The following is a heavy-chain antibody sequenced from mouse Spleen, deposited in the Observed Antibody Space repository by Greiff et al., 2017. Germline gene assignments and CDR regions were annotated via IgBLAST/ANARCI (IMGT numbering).Heavy chain of an antibody. CDR2: ISSGGGNT. V-gene: IGHV5-9-3*01. D-gene: IGHD4-1*01. CDR3: ASGGTGWFAY. CDR1: GFTFSSYA. Sequence: EVQLQESGGGLVKLGGSLKLSCAASGFTFSSYAMSWVRQTPEKRLEWVATISSGGGNTYYPDSVKGRFTISRDNAKNTLYLQMSSLKSEDTAMYYCASGGTGWFAYWGQGTLVTVSA. J-gene: IGHJ3*01.